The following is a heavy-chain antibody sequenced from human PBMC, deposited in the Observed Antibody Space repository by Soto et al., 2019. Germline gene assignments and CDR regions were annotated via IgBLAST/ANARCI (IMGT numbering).Heavy chain of an antibody. D-gene: IGHD3-22*01. CDR2: IYYSGDT. J-gene: IGHJ4*02. V-gene: IGHV4-31*02. Sequence: SETLSLTCTVSGGSITSGGHYWSWIRQHPGKGLEWIGYIYYSGDTYYNPSLKSRVTIPLDTSKNQFSLNLNSVTAADTAVYYCASRVDSDTGGYYSYYFDYWGQGTLVTVSS. CDR3: ASRVDSDTGGYYSYYFDY. CDR1: GGSITSGGHY.